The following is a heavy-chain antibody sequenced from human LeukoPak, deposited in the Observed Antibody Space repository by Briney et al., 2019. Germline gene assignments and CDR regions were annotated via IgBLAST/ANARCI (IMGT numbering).Heavy chain of an antibody. V-gene: IGHV3-11*01. D-gene: IGHD4-23*01. CDR3: ARGGRATVVTPDGMDV. Sequence: PGGSLRLSCAASGFSSSDYYMSWIRQPPGKGLEWVSYISSSGSTIYNADSVKGRFTISRDNAKNSLYLQMNSLRAEDTAVYYCARGGRATVVTPDGMDVWGQGTTVTVSS. CDR2: ISSSGSTI. J-gene: IGHJ6*02. CDR1: GFSSSDYY.